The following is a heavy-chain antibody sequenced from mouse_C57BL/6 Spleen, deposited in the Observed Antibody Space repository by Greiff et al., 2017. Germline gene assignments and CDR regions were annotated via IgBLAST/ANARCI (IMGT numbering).Heavy chain of an antibody. D-gene: IGHD3-1*01. CDR3: ARKGLLNVDY. Sequence: QVQLQQPGAELVKPGASVKLSCKASGYTFTSYWMQWVKQRPGQGLEWIGEIDPSDSYTNYNQKFKGKATLTVDTSSSTAYMQLSSLTSEDSAVYYCARKGLLNVDYWGQGTSVTVSS. CDR1: GYTFTSYW. V-gene: IGHV1-50*01. CDR2: IDPSDSYT. J-gene: IGHJ4*01.